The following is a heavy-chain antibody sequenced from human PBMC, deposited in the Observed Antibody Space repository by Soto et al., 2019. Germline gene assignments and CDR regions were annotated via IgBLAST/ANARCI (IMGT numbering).Heavy chain of an antibody. V-gene: IGHV4-59*12. CDR1: GGPISSYY. Sequence: SETLSLTCTVSGGPISSYYWSWIRQPPGKRLEWIGYIYYSGSTYYNPSLKSRVTISVDTSKNQFSLKLSSVTAADTAVYYCARVNSARPLSALVAFDYWGQGTLVTVSS. CDR2: IYYSGST. D-gene: IGHD5-12*01. J-gene: IGHJ4*02. CDR3: ARVNSARPLSALVAFDY.